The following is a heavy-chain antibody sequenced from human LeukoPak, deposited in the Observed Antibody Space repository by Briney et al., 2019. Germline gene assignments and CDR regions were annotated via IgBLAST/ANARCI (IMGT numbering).Heavy chain of an antibody. Sequence: GGSLRLSCAASGFTFSSYWMSWVRQAPGKGLEWVANIKQDGSEKYYVDSVKGRFTISRDNAKNSLYLQMNSLRAEDTAVYYCARAQYYYGSGSYFRNYYCYYYMDVWAKGPRSPSP. J-gene: IGHJ6*03. V-gene: IGHV3-7*01. D-gene: IGHD3-10*01. CDR2: IKQDGSEK. CDR1: GFTFSSYW. CDR3: ARAQYYYGSGSYFRNYYCYYYMDV.